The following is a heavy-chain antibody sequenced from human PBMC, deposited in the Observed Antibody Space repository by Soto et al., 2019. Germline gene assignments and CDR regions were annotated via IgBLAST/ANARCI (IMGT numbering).Heavy chain of an antibody. J-gene: IGHJ6*02. CDR3: ARHNVQYQRTNYYGMDV. CDR2: IDPSDSFT. Sequence: GESLKISCKGYGYSFINYWISWVRQMPGKNLEWMGRIDPSDSFTNYSPSFQGHVTISADKSISTVYLQWSSLKASDTAMYYCARHNVQYQRTNYYGMDVWGQGTTVTVSS. V-gene: IGHV5-10-1*01. CDR1: GYSFINYW. D-gene: IGHD2-2*01.